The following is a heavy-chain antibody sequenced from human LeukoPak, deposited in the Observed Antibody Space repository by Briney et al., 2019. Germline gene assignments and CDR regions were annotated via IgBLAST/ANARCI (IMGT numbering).Heavy chain of an antibody. D-gene: IGHD3-10*01. CDR3: ARSTGVPYYYGSGSKFDY. V-gene: IGHV4-4*02. CDR2: IYHSGST. Sequence: SETLSLTCAVSGGSISSSNWWSWVRQPPGKGLEWIGEIYHSGSTNYNLSLKSRVTISVDTSKNQFSLKLSSVTAADTAVYYCARSTGVPYYYGSGSKFDYWGQGTLVTVSS. CDR1: GGSISSSNW. J-gene: IGHJ4*02.